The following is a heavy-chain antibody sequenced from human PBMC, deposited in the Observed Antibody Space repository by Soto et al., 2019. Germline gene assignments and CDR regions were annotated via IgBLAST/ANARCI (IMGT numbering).Heavy chain of an antibody. CDR2: IKGDGTEK. CDR1: GFTFNDYW. Sequence: EVQLVESGGGLVQPGGSLRLFCVGSGFTFNDYWMTWVRQAPGKGLDWVATIKGDGTEKYYGDSVRGRFTVSRDNAKNSLYLQMYSLRLEDTAVYYCVRARIDYWGQGNLVIVSS. V-gene: IGHV3-7*03. J-gene: IGHJ4*02. CDR3: VRARIDY.